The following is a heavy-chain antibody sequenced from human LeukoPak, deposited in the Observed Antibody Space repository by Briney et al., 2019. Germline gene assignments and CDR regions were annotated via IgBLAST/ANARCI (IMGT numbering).Heavy chain of an antibody. CDR1: GGSISSYY. J-gene: IGHJ4*02. CDR3: ARFAYCGGHCWYYFDY. D-gene: IGHD2-21*02. Sequence: TSETLSLTCTVSGGSISSYYWSWIREPPGKGLEWIGYIYSSGSTNYNPSLKSRITISVDTSKNQFSLKLSSVTAADTAVYYCARFAYCGGHCWYYFDYWGQGSLVTVSS. V-gene: IGHV4-59*01. CDR2: IYSSGST.